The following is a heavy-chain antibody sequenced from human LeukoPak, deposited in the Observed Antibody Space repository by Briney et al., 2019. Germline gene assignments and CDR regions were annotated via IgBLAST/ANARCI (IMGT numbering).Heavy chain of an antibody. CDR3: ARPVNASLAPYYFDY. D-gene: IGHD2-2*01. Sequence: SETLSLTCTVSGGSISSSSYYWGWIRQPPGKGLEWIGSIYYSGSTYYNPSLKSRVTISVDTSKNQFSLKLSSVTAEDTAVYYCARPVNASLAPYYFDYWGQGTLVTVSS. CDR1: GGSISSSSYY. J-gene: IGHJ4*02. V-gene: IGHV4-39*01. CDR2: IYYSGST.